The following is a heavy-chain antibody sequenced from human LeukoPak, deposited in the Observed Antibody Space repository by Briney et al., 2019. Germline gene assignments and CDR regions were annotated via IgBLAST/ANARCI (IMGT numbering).Heavy chain of an antibody. V-gene: IGHV1-8*01. CDR2: MNPNSGNT. Sequence: ASVKVSCKASGYTFTSYDINWARQATGQGLEWMGWMNPNSGNTGYAQKFQGRVTMTRNTSISTAYMELSSLRSEDTAVYYCARGRGIVATIYYYYYGMDVWGQGTTVTVSS. CDR1: GYTFTSYD. J-gene: IGHJ6*02. D-gene: IGHD5-12*01. CDR3: ARGRGIVATIYYYYYGMDV.